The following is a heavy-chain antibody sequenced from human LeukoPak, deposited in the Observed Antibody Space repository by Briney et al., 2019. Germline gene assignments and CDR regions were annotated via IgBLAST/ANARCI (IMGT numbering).Heavy chain of an antibody. CDR1: GYTFTSYG. CDR3: ARESAYYYDSSGYIDY. Sequence: EASVKVSCKASGYTFTSYGISWVRQAPGQGLEWMGWISAYNGNTNYAQKLQGRVTMTTDTSTSTAYMVLRSLRSDDTAVYYCARESAYYYDSSGYIDYWGQGTLVTVSS. CDR2: ISAYNGNT. V-gene: IGHV1-18*01. J-gene: IGHJ4*02. D-gene: IGHD3-22*01.